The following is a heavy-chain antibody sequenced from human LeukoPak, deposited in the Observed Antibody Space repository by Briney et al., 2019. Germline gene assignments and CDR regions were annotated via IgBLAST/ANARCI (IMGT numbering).Heavy chain of an antibody. V-gene: IGHV3-23*01. CDR3: AKGRGVGNTGYLDV. CDR2: ISGTGSNR. CDR1: GFIFSNYG. Sequence: GGSLRLSCAASGFIFSNYGLTWVRQTPAMGLEWVSAISGTGSNREYADSVKGRFTISRDNSKNMLYLQMNSLRAEDTATYYCAKGRGVGNTGYLDVWGRGTPLTVSS. J-gene: IGHJ2*01. D-gene: IGHD3-10*01.